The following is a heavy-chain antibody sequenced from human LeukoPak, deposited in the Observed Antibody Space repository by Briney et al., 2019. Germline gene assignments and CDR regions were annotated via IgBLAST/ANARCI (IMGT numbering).Heavy chain of an antibody. J-gene: IGHJ4*02. CDR2: IWYDGSNK. V-gene: IGHV3-33*01. CDR1: GFTFSSYG. D-gene: IGHD3-22*01. CDR3: ARGLETYYYDSSGYYFDY. Sequence: RGSLRLSCAASGFTFSSYGMHWVRQAPGKGLEWVAVIWYDGSNKYYADSVKGRFTISRDNSKNTLYLQMNSLRAEDTAVYYCARGLETYYYDSSGYYFDYWGQGTLVTVSS.